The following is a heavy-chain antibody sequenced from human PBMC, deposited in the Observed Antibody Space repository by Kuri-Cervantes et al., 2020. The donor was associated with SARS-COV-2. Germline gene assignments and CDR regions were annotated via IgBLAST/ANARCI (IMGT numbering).Heavy chain of an antibody. J-gene: IGHJ6*02. D-gene: IGHD2-21*02. Sequence: GGSLRLSCAASGFTFSSYWMHWVRQVPGKGLVWVSRIKGDGSSPGYADSVKGRFTISRDNAKNTLYLQMNGLRADDTAVYYCAKARGVTATFHFYYYGMDVWGQGTTVTVSS. CDR1: GFTFSSYW. CDR3: AKARGVTATFHFYYYGMDV. V-gene: IGHV3-74*01. CDR2: IKGDGSSP.